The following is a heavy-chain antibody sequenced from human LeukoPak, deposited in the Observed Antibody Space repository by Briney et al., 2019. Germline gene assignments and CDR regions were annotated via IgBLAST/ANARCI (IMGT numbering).Heavy chain of an antibody. D-gene: IGHD2-2*01. V-gene: IGHV3-23*01. CDR3: ARDPSAVRANTYA. CDR2: IYYSGGNT. Sequence: GGSLRLSCAASGFMFSNFAMSWVRQAPGKGLEWVSTIYYSGGNTYSADSVKGRFTISRDHSKNTLYLQMNSLRAEDTAVYYCARDPSAVRANTYAWGQGTLVTVSS. J-gene: IGHJ5*02. CDR1: GFMFSNFA.